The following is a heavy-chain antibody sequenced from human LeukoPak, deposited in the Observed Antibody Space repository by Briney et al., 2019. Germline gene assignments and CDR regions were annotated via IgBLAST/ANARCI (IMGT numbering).Heavy chain of an antibody. CDR3: ARHPYYYDSSGYSYWYSGF. J-gene: IGHJ2*01. V-gene: IGHV4-59*08. CDR1: GGSISSYY. CDR2: IYYSGST. Sequence: PSETLSLTCTVSGGSISSYYWSWIRQPPGKGLEWIGYIYYSGSTNYNPSLKSRVTISVDTSKNQFSLKLSSVTAADTAVYYCARHPYYYDSSGYSYWYSGFWGGGTLVTVCS. D-gene: IGHD3-22*01.